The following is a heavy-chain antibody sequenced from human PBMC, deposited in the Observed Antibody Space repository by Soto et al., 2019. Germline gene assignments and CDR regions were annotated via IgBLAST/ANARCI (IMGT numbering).Heavy chain of an antibody. V-gene: IGHV1-69*13. Sequence: ASVKVSCKASGGTFSSYAISWVRQAPGQGLEWMGGIIPIFGTANYAQKFQGRVTITADESTSTAYMELSSLRSEDTAVYYCAREGYYDSSGPRGWFDPWGQGTLVTVSS. CDR2: IIPIFGTA. CDR1: GGTFSSYA. J-gene: IGHJ5*02. D-gene: IGHD3-22*01. CDR3: AREGYYDSSGPRGWFDP.